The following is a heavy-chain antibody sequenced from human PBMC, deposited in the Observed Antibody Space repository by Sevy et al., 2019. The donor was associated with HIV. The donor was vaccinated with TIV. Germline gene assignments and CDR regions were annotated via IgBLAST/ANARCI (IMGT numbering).Heavy chain of an antibody. CDR3: CTEGNVLLAEGWGHWFDP. Sequence: GGSLRLSCTASGFTFNNAWMSWVRQAPGKGLEWIGRIKNKPDGGTTDYAAPVKGRFTISRDDSKNTLYLQMNSLKTEDTAVYYCCTEGNVLLAEGWGHWFDPWGQGTLVTVSS. CDR1: GFTFNNAW. J-gene: IGHJ5*02. CDR2: IKNKPDGGTT. V-gene: IGHV3-15*01. D-gene: IGHD2-8*01.